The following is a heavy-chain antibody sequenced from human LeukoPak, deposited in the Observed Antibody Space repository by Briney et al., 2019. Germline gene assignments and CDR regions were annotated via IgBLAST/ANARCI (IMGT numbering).Heavy chain of an antibody. CDR1: GFTFSRYW. D-gene: IGHD3-22*01. CDR2: IKQDGSEK. CDR3: ASGYYSIYYFDY. Sequence: PGGSLRLSCAASGFTFSRYWMSWVRQAPGKGLEWVANIKQDGSEKYYVDSVKGRFTISRDNAKNSLYLQMNSLRAEDTAVCYCASGYYSIYYFDYWGQGTLVTVSS. V-gene: IGHV3-7*01. J-gene: IGHJ4*02.